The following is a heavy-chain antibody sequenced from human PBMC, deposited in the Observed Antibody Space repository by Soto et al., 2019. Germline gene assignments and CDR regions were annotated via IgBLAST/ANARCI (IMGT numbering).Heavy chain of an antibody. Sequence: VQLVESGGGLVQPGGSLRLSCAASGFTFSSYDMHWVRQATGKGLEWVSAIGTAGDTYYPGSVKGRFTISRENAKNSLYLQMNSLRAEDTAVYYCARAPPYDYVWGSYRPDYYYYGMDVWGQGTTVTVSS. V-gene: IGHV3-13*01. J-gene: IGHJ6*02. CDR3: ARAPPYDYVWGSYRPDYYYYGMDV. CDR1: GFTFSSYD. CDR2: IGTAGDT. D-gene: IGHD3-16*02.